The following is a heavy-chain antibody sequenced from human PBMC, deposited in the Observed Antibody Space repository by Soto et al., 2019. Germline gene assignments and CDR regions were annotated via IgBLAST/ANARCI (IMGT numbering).Heavy chain of an antibody. J-gene: IGHJ6*02. CDR2: IIPIFGTA. CDR1: GGTFSSYA. V-gene: IGHV1-69*01. D-gene: IGHD6-13*01. CDR3: ARAHSSWTVRDYYYGMDV. Sequence: QVQLVQSGAEVKKPGSSVKVSCKASGGTFSSYASSWVRQAPGQGLEWMGGIIPIFGTANYEQKLQGRVTITADESTSRAYMELSSLRSEDTAVYYCARAHSSWTVRDYYYGMDVWGQGTTVTVSS.